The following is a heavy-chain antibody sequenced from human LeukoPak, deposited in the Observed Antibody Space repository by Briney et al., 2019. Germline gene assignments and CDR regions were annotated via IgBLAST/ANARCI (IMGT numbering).Heavy chain of an antibody. CDR1: EFTFSNYW. CDR3: ARSHDYGGHCFFDY. D-gene: IGHD4-23*01. J-gene: IGHJ4*02. V-gene: IGHV3-7*01. Sequence: GGSLRLSCAASEFTFSNYWMTWVRQAPGKGLEWVANIKLDGTEKYYVGSVRGRFTISRDNAKNSVSLQMNSLRAGDTAVYYCARSHDYGGHCFFDYWGQGTLVTVSS. CDR2: IKLDGTEK.